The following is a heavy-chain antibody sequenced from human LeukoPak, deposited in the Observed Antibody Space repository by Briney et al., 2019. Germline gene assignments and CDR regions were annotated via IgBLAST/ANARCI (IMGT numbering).Heavy chain of an antibody. J-gene: IGHJ5*02. CDR1: GFAVSTNY. CDR3: ARAQRSESYYPWGWFDP. Sequence: GGSLRLSCAASGFAVSTNYLSWVRQAPGKGLEWVSVIYSDGSTYYTDSVKGRFTISRDHSKNTLYLQMNSQSREDTAVYYCARAQRSESYYPWGWFDPWGQGTLVTVSS. D-gene: IGHD1-26*01. V-gene: IGHV3-66*02. CDR2: IYSDGST.